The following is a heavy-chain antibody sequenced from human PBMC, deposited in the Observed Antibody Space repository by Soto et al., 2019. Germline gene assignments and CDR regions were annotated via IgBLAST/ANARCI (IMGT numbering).Heavy chain of an antibody. D-gene: IGHD2-15*01. CDR3: ARGVNTPRLYYFEY. CDR2: INPNSGGT. Sequence: ASVKVSCKASGYAFTGYYIHWMRQAPGQGLEWMGWINPNSGGTDYAQKFQGRVTMTRDTSISTAYMELSRLRSDDTAVYYCARGVNTPRLYYFEYWGQGTLVNVSS. J-gene: IGHJ4*02. CDR1: GYAFTGYY. V-gene: IGHV1-2*02.